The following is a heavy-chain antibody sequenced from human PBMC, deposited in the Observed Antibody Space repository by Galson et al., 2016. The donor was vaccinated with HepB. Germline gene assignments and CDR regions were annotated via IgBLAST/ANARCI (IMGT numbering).Heavy chain of an antibody. D-gene: IGHD6-13*01. J-gene: IGHJ4*02. CDR2: IDPTDSYT. V-gene: IGHV5-10-1*01. CDR1: GYSLGSYW. Sequence: QSGAEVKKPGESLTISCKASGYSLGSYWISWVRQMPGKGLEWMGRIDPTDSYTSYSPSFQGHVTISADRSISTAYLQWSSLKASDTAIYYRASPGYSSSWYNYWGQGTLVTVSS. CDR3: ASPGYSSSWYNY.